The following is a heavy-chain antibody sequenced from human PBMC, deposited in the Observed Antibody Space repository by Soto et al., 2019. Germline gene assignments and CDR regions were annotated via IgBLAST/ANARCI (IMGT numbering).Heavy chain of an antibody. D-gene: IGHD3-16*02. J-gene: IGHJ4*02. CDR1: GGTFSSYA. CDR3: ARGGGIAAAGTYDYVWGSYRYNY. Sequence: QVQLVQSGAEVKKPGSSVKVSCKASGGTFSSYAISWVQQAAGQGLEWMGGIIPIFGTANYAQKFQGRVTITADESTSTAYMELSSLRSEDTAVYYCARGGGIAAAGTYDYVWGSYRYNYWGQGTLVTVSS. CDR2: IIPIFGTA. V-gene: IGHV1-69*01.